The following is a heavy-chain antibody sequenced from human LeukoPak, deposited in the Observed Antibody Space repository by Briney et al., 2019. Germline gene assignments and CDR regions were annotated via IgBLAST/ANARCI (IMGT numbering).Heavy chain of an antibody. CDR2: IYYSGST. V-gene: IGHV4-59*01. CDR3: ARSLSAMVTPFDY. J-gene: IGHJ4*02. CDR1: GGSISSYY. D-gene: IGHD5-18*01. Sequence: PSETLSLTCTVSGGSISSYYWSWIRQPPGKGLEWIGYIYYSGSTNYNPSLKSRVTISVDTSKNQFSLKLSSVTAADTAVYYCARSLSAMVTPFDYWGQGTLVTVSS.